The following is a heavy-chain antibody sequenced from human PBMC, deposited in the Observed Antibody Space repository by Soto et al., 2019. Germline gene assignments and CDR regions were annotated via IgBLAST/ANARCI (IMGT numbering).Heavy chain of an antibody. V-gene: IGHV3-30*18. CDR1: GFTFSSYG. CDR3: AKDRGFIVGATSALGGWFSAYGMDV. Sequence: GGSLRLSCAASGFTFSSYGMHWVRQAPGKGLEWVAVISYDGSNKYYADSVKGRFTISRDNSKNTLYLQMNSLRAEDTAVYYCAKDRGFIVGATSALGGWFSAYGMDVWGQGTTVTVS. D-gene: IGHD1-26*01. J-gene: IGHJ6*02. CDR2: ISYDGSNK.